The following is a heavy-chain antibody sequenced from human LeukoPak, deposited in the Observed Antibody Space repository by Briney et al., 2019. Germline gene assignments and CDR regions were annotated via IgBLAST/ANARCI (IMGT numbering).Heavy chain of an antibody. D-gene: IGHD5-18*01. J-gene: IGHJ4*02. V-gene: IGHV1-46*01. CDR3: AREAQLWLQPLDY. Sequence: ASVKVSCKASGYTFTSYCIHWVRQAPGQGLECVGIFSPSGTGIFYAQKFQGRVTMTRDTSTSTVYMELSSLRSEDTAVYYCAREAQLWLQPLDYWGQGTLVTVSS. CDR1: GYTFTSYC. CDR2: FSPSGTGI.